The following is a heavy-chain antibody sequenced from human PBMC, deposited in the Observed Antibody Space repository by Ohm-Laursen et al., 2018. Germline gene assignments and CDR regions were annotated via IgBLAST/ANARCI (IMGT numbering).Heavy chain of an antibody. CDR1: GFTFSDYW. CDR2: IKQDGSEK. V-gene: IGHV3-7*01. CDR3: ARGSGTPWGLYFDH. J-gene: IGHJ4*02. Sequence: LSLTCAASGFTFSDYWMSWVRQAPGKGLEWVANIKQDGSEKYFLDSVKGRFTFSRDNAKNSVSLQMNSLRGEDTAVYYCARGSGTPWGLYFDHWGQGALVTVSS. D-gene: IGHD1/OR15-1a*01.